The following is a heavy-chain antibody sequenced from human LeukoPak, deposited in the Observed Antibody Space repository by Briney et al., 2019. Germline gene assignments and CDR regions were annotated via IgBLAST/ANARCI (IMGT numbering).Heavy chain of an antibody. V-gene: IGHV4-61*02. CDR1: GGSISSNSYY. Sequence: SETLSLTCSVSGGSISSNSYYWSWIRQPAGKGLEWIGRIYTSGSTNYNPSLKSRVTMSVDTSKNQFSLKLSSVTAADTAVYYCARGSPRYDILTGYWYYFDYWGQGTLVTVSS. J-gene: IGHJ4*02. CDR2: IYTSGST. D-gene: IGHD3-9*01. CDR3: ARGSPRYDILTGYWYYFDY.